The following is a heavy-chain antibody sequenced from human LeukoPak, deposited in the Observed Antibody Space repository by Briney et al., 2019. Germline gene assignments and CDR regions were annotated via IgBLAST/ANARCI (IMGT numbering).Heavy chain of an antibody. CDR1: GGSISTYY. J-gene: IGHJ3*02. CDR3: ARDRRRELLHAFDI. D-gene: IGHD1-26*01. CDR2: IYYSGST. V-gene: IGHV4-59*01. Sequence: PSETLSLTCTVSGGSISTYYWSWIRQPPGKGLEWIGYIYYSGSTNYNPSLKSRVTISVDTSKNPFSLKLSSVTAADTAVYYCARDRRRELLHAFDIWGQGTMVTVSS.